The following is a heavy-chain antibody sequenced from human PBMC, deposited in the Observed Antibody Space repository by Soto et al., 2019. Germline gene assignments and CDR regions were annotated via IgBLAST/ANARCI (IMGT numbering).Heavy chain of an antibody. Sequence: SETLSLTCVVSGGSINSGYYSCSWIRQPPGKGLEWIGNIYQSGSAFYNPSLKSRVTISVDRSKTQFSLKLSSVTAADTAVYYCARVSGSYYYGMDVWGQGTTVTVSS. CDR3: ARVSGSYYYGMDV. CDR2: IYQSGSA. D-gene: IGHD1-26*01. J-gene: IGHJ6*02. CDR1: GGSINSGYYS. V-gene: IGHV4-30-2*01.